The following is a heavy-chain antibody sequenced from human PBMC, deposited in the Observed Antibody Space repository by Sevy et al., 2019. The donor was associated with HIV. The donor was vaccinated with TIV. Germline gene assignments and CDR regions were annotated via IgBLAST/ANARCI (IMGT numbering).Heavy chain of an antibody. CDR3: ARDLAYDSSGPFDY. CDR1: GFTFSSYA. D-gene: IGHD3-22*01. Sequence: GGSLRLSCAASGFTFSSYAMHWVRQAPGKGLEWVAVIPYDGSNKYYADSVKGRFTISRDNSKNTLYLQMNSLRAEDTAVYYCARDLAYDSSGPFDYWGQGTLVTVSS. CDR2: IPYDGSNK. J-gene: IGHJ4*02. V-gene: IGHV3-30-3*01.